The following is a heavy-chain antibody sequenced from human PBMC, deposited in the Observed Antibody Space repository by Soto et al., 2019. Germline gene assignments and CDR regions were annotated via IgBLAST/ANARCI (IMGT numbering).Heavy chain of an antibody. J-gene: IGHJ1*01. V-gene: IGHV4-39*02. CDR1: GDSISTRSNY. CDR2: IYYTGGT. Sequence: PSETLSLTCTVSGDSISTRSNYWAWIRQPPGKGLEWIGSIYYTGGTYYNPSLKSRVTLFLDTSKNQFSLNLNSVTAADTAVYYCAREGPPIRAHNPPEYFQHWGQGTQVTVSS. CDR3: AREGPPIRAHNPPEYFQH.